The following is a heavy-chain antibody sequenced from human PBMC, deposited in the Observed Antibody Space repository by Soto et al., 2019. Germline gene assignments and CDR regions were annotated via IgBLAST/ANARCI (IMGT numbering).Heavy chain of an antibody. Sequence: QVQLQESGPGLVKPSQTLSLTCTVSGGSISSGGYYWSWIRQHPGKGLEWIGYLYYSGSTYYNPSLKSRVPLSGDTSTNQSSLKLSSVAAADTAVYYWAGGYMVRGVITYHDYWGQGTLVTVSS. D-gene: IGHD3-10*01. CDR2: LYYSGST. CDR3: AGGYMVRGVITYHDY. V-gene: IGHV4-31*03. CDR1: GGSISSGGYY. J-gene: IGHJ4*02.